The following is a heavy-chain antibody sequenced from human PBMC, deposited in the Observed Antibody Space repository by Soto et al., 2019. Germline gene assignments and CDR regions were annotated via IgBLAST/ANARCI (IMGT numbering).Heavy chain of an antibody. D-gene: IGHD3-9*01. Sequence: ASVKVSCKASGYTFTGYYMHWVRQAPGQGLEWMGWIDPNSGGTNYAQKFQGWVTMTRDTSISTGYMELSRLRSDDTAVYYCARAYYDILTGPTYYFDYWGQGTLVTVSS. J-gene: IGHJ4*02. V-gene: IGHV1-2*04. CDR3: ARAYYDILTGPTYYFDY. CDR2: IDPNSGGT. CDR1: GYTFTGYY.